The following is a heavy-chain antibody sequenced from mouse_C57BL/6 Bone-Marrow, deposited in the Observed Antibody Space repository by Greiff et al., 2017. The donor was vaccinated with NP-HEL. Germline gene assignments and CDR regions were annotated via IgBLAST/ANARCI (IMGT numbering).Heavy chain of an antibody. CDR1: GYTFTDYN. D-gene: IGHD1-1*01. CDR3: ARKGSSPLYYAMDY. Sequence: EVQLQQSGPELVKPGASVKIPCKASGYTFTDYNMDWVKQSHGKSLEWIGDINPNNGGTIYNQKFKGKATLTVDKSSITAYMELRSLTSEDTAVYYCARKGSSPLYYAMDYWGQGTSVTVSS. V-gene: IGHV1-18*01. CDR2: INPNNGGT. J-gene: IGHJ4*01.